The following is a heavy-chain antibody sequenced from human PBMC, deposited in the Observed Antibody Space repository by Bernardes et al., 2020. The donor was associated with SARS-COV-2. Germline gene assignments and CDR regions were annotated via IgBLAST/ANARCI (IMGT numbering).Heavy chain of an antibody. V-gene: IGHV3-7*01. CDR1: GFTFSSYG. CDR3: AREGYRYYYDSSGYYFIGAFDI. CDR2: IKQDGSEK. Sequence: GGSLRLSCAASGFTFSSYGMHWVRQAPGKGLEWVANIKQDGSEKYYVDSVKGRFTISRDNAKNSLYLQMNSLRAEDTAVYYCAREGYRYYYDSSGYYFIGAFDIWGQGTMVTVSS. D-gene: IGHD3-22*01. J-gene: IGHJ3*02.